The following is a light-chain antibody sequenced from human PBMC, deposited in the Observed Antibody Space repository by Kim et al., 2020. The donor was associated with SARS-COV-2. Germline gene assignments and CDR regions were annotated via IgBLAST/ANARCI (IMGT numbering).Light chain of an antibody. V-gene: IGLV6-57*03. CDR1: SGNIATNY. CDR2: EDT. J-gene: IGLJ3*02. CDR3: QSYDANNHWV. Sequence: KTKTISCTRSSGNIATNYVQWYQQRPGSAPTTVIYEDTERPSGVPDRFSGSIDSSSNSASLTISGLKTEDEADYYCQSYDANNHWVFGGGTKVTVL.